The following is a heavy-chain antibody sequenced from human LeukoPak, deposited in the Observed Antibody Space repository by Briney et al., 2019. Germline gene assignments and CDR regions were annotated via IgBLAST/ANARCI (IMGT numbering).Heavy chain of an antibody. D-gene: IGHD3-3*01. V-gene: IGHV1-8*01. CDR3: ARCDYDFWSGYYTGRHFDY. J-gene: IGHJ4*02. CDR1: GYTFTSYD. CDR2: MNPNSGNT. Sequence: ASVKVSCKASGYTFTSYDINWVRQATGQGLEWMGWMNPNSGNTGYAQKFQGRVTMTRNTSISTAYMELSSLRSDDTAVYYCARCDYDFWSGYYTGRHFDYWGQGTLVTVSS.